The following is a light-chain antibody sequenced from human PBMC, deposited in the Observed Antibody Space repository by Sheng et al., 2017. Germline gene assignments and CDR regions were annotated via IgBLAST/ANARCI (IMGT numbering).Light chain of an antibody. CDR3: QAYDDILSGSL. CDR2: RNN. J-gene: IGLJ2*01. Sequence: QSVLTQPPSASGTPGQRVTISCSGSSSNIGSNYVYWYQQLPGTAPKLLIYRNNQRPSGVPDRFSGSKSGASASLLITGLQAEDEADYHCQAYDDILSGSLFGGGTRLTVL. V-gene: IGLV1-47*01. CDR1: SSNIGSNY.